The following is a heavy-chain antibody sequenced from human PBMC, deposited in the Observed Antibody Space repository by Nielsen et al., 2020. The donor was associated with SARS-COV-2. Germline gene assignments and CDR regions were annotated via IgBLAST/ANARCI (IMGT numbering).Heavy chain of an antibody. CDR3: ARGAQWLVPLDP. Sequence: SETLSLTCTVSGGSISSYYWSWIRQPPGKGLEWIGYIYYSGSTNYNTSLKSRVTISVDTSKNQFSLKLSSVTAADTAVYYCARGAQWLVPLDPWGQGTLVTVSS. V-gene: IGHV4-59*01. CDR1: GGSISSYY. CDR2: IYYSGST. D-gene: IGHD6-19*01. J-gene: IGHJ5*02.